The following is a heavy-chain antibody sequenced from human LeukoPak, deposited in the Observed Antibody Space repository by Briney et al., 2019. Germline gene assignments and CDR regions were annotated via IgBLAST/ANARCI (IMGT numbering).Heavy chain of an antibody. V-gene: IGHV5-51*01. CDR3: ARQHGSGSYYSRAIDY. J-gene: IGHJ4*02. Sequence: GESLKISCEASGYSFTTYWIGWVRQVPGKGLEWMGIIYPGDSDTRYSPSFQGQVTISADKSRSTAYLQWSSLKASDTAMYYCARQHGSGSYYSRAIDYWGQGTLVTVSS. CDR2: IYPGDSDT. D-gene: IGHD3-10*01. CDR1: GYSFTTYW.